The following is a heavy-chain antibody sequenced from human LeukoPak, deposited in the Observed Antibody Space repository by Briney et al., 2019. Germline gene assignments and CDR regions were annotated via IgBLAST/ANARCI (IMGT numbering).Heavy chain of an antibody. D-gene: IGHD6-19*01. V-gene: IGHV1-46*01. CDR3: ARDAVAATGRHFPH. J-gene: IGHJ1*01. CDR1: GYTFTNYY. CDR2: INPIGGST. Sequence: ASVKVSCKTSGYTFTNYYIHWGRQSPGQGLEWMGIINPIGGSTSYAQKFQGRVTMTRDTSTSTVYMEVSSLRSEDTAVYYCARDAVAATGRHFPHWGQGTLVTVSS.